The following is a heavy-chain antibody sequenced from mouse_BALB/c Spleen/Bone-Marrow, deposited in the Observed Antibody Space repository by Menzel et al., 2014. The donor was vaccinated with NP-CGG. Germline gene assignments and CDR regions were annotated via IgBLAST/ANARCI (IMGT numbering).Heavy chain of an antibody. J-gene: IGHJ4*01. V-gene: IGHV5-6-3*01. CDR3: ARDYYGSSYAMDY. CDR2: INSNGGST. D-gene: IGHD1-1*01. Sequence: EVKLMESGGGLVQPGGSLKLSCAASGFTFSSYGMSWVRQTPDKRLELVATINSNGGSTYYPDSVKGRFTISRDNAKNTLYLQMSSLKSEDTAMYYCARDYYGSSYAMDYWGQGTSVTVSS. CDR1: GFTFSSYG.